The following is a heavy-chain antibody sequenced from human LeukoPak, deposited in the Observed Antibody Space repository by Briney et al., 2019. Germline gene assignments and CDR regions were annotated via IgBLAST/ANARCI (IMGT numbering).Heavy chain of an antibody. J-gene: IGHJ4*02. Sequence: ASVKVSCKASGYTFTGYGISWVRQAPGQGLEWMGWISAYNGNTTYAQKLQGRVTMTTDTSTSTAYMELRSLRSDDTAVYYCARVIKNYDFWSGYPPPDYWGQGTLVTVSS. D-gene: IGHD3-3*01. CDR3: ARVIKNYDFWSGYPPPDY. CDR1: GYTFTGYG. CDR2: ISAYNGNT. V-gene: IGHV1-18*01.